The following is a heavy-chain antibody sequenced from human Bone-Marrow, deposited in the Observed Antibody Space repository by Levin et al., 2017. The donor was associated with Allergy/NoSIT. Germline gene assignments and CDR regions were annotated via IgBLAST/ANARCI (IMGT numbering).Heavy chain of an antibody. Sequence: GESLKISCAASGFTFSSYGMHWVRQAPGKGLEWVAVIWYDGSNKYYADSVKGRFTISRDNSKNTLYLQMNSLRAEDTAVYYCAKEDAEGDFDYWGQGTLVTVSS. CDR3: AKEDAEGDFDY. CDR2: IWYDGSNK. CDR1: GFTFSSYG. J-gene: IGHJ4*02. D-gene: IGHD2-2*01. V-gene: IGHV3-33*06.